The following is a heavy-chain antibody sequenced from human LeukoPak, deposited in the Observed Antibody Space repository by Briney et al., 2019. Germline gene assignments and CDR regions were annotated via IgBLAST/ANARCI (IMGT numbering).Heavy chain of an antibody. CDR3: ARGPDCSGGSCYSSYYYYYMDV. J-gene: IGHJ6*03. V-gene: IGHV1-69*06. D-gene: IGHD2-15*01. CDR2: IIPIFGTA. Sequence: SVKVSCKASGGTFSSYAISWVRQAPGQGLEWMGGIIPIFGTANYAQKFQGRVTITADKSTSTAYMELSSLRSEDTAVYYCARGPDCSGGSCYSSYYYYYMDVWGKGTTVTVSS. CDR1: GGTFSSYA.